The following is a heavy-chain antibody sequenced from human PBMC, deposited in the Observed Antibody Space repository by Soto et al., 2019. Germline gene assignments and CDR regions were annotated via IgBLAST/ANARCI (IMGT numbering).Heavy chain of an antibody. CDR2: ISHSGGST. V-gene: IGHV3-64D*06. J-gene: IGHJ4*02. CDR1: GFTFSTYA. D-gene: IGHD1-26*01. CDR3: VKDRWVDY. Sequence: QPGGSLRLSCSASGFTFSTYAMHWVRQAPGKGLLYVSSISHSGGSTYYADSVKGRFTISRDNSKNTLYLQMSSLRAEDTAMYYCVKDRWVDYWGQGILVTVSS.